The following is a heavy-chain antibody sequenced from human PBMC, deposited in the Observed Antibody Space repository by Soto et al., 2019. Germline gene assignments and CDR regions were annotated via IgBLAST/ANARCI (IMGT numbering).Heavy chain of an antibody. Sequence: GGSLRLSCAASGFTFSSYAMSWVRQAPGKGLEWVSAISGSGGSTYYADSVKGRFTISRDNSKNTLYLQMNSLRAEDTAVYYCAKDIDIVVVPAAIGPNDYWGQGTLVTVSS. CDR3: AKDIDIVVVPAAIGPNDY. V-gene: IGHV3-23*01. CDR1: GFTFSSYA. D-gene: IGHD2-2*02. CDR2: ISGSGGST. J-gene: IGHJ4*02.